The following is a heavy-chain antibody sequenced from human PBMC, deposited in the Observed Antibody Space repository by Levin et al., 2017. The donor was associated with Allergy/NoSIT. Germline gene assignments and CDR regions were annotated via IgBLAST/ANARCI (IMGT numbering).Heavy chain of an antibody. J-gene: IGHJ4*02. D-gene: IGHD3-10*01. V-gene: IGHV3-23*01. CDR3: AKDKRRQRRGGSNDY. Sequence: GGSLRLSCAASGFTFSSYAMSWVRQAPGKGLEWVSAISGSGGSTYYADSVKGRFTISRDNSKNTLYLQMNSLRAEDTAVYYCAKDKRRQRRGGSNDYWGQGTLVTVSS. CDR1: GFTFSSYA. CDR2: ISGSGGST.